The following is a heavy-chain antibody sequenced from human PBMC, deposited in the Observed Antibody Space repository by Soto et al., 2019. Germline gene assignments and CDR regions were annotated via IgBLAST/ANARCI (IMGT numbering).Heavy chain of an antibody. CDR3: ATQAGNCAGGSCRNHPSPFDF. CDR1: GRLSSGFY. Sequence: QVLLQESGPRLEKPSETLSLSCSVSGRLSSGFYWSWIRQSPEKGLEWIGLLSHTGKNEYNPSLRGRVTMSADTTKNQFNLKLNSVTAADTAVYYCATQAGNCAGGSCRNHPSPFDFWGQGMLVTVSS. J-gene: IGHJ4*02. D-gene: IGHD2-15*01. CDR2: LSHTGKN. V-gene: IGHV4-59*01.